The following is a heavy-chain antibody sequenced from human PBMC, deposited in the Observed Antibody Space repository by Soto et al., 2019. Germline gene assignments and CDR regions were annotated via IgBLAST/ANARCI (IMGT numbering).Heavy chain of an antibody. CDR1: GFTFSSYA. Sequence: PGGSLRLSCAASGFTFSSYAMSWVRQAPVKGLEWVSTIRGSGSSTYYADSVKGRFTISRDNSRKTLYLQMNSLRAEDTAVYYCAKPNLYCSSTSCYDYWGQGTLVTVSS. J-gene: IGHJ4*02. CDR3: AKPNLYCSSTSCYDY. D-gene: IGHD2-2*01. CDR2: IRGSGSST. V-gene: IGHV3-23*01.